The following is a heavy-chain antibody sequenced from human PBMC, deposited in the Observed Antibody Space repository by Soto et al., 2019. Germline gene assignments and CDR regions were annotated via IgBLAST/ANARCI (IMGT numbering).Heavy chain of an antibody. CDR2: IIPIFGTA. D-gene: IGHD4-17*01. J-gene: IGHJ6*02. CDR1: GGTFSSYA. V-gene: IGHV1-69*13. Sequence: GASVKVSCKASGGTFSSYAISWVRQAPGQGLEWMGGIIPIFGTANYAQKFQGRVTITADESTSTAYMELSSLRSEDTAVYYCARGTVPRSDCYYYYGMDVWGQGTTVTVCS. CDR3: ARGTVPRSDCYYYYGMDV.